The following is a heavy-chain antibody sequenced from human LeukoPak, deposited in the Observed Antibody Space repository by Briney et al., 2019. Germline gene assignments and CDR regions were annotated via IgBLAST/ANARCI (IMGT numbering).Heavy chain of an antibody. D-gene: IGHD3-3*01. CDR3: ARVSRFLEWLLRGQYYFDY. CDR1: GGSFSGYY. Sequence: SETLSLTCAVYGGSFSGYYWRWIRQPPGKGLEWIGEINHSGSTNYNPSLKSRVTISVDTSKNQFSLKLSSVTAADTAVYYCARVSRFLEWLLRGQYYFDYWGQGTLVTVSS. CDR2: INHSGST. V-gene: IGHV4-34*01. J-gene: IGHJ4*02.